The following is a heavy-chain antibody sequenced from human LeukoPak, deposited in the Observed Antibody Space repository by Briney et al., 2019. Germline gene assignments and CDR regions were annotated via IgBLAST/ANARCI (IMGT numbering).Heavy chain of an antibody. CDR3: ARHYGAAGDFDY. Sequence: GESLKFSCKGSGYSFSNYWIGWVRQLPGKGLEWLGIIYPGDSDTRYSPSFQGQVTISADKSIRTAYLQWSSLTASDTAMYYCARHYGAAGDFDYWGEGTLVTVSS. V-gene: IGHV5-51*01. D-gene: IGHD6-13*01. J-gene: IGHJ4*02. CDR2: IYPGDSDT. CDR1: GYSFSNYW.